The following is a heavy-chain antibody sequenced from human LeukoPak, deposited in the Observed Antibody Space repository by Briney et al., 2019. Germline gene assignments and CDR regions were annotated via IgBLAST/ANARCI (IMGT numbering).Heavy chain of an antibody. CDR3: ARLSPPIASFCSGGTCYSGGLDP. D-gene: IGHD2-15*01. CDR1: GYTFTSYG. J-gene: IGHJ5*02. V-gene: IGHV1-18*01. CDR2: ITTYNGNT. Sequence: VASVKVSCKASGYTFTSYGITWVRQAPGQGLEWMGWITTYNGNTYYAQNFQGRVTMTADTSTSTAYMEVRSLRSDDTAVYYCARLSPPIASFCSGGTCYSGGLDPWGQGTLVTVSS.